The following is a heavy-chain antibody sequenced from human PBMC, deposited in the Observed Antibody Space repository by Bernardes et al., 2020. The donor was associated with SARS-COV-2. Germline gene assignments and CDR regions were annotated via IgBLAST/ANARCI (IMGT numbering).Heavy chain of an antibody. V-gene: IGHV3-23*01. D-gene: IGHD3-22*01. Sequence: GGSLRLSCTASGFTFSSYWMHWVRQAPGKGLVWVSAISGGGGSTYYADSVKGRFTISRDNSKNTLYLQMNSLRAEDTAVYHCAKSRGDYYDSSGYYLSPPKGYYGMDVWGQGTTVTVSS. CDR2: ISGGGGST. J-gene: IGHJ6*02. CDR3: AKSRGDYYDSSGYYLSPPKGYYGMDV. CDR1: GFTFSSYW.